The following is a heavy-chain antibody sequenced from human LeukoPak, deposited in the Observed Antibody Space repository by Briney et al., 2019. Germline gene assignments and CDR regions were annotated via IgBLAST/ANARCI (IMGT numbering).Heavy chain of an antibody. CDR3: ASPDNRYCGGDCYDAFDI. Sequence: ASVKVSCKASGGTFSSYAISWVRQAPGQGLEWVGGMIPIFGTANYAQKFQGRVTITADKSTSTAYMELSSLRSEDTAVYYCASPDNRYCGGDCYDAFDIWGQGTMVTVSS. V-gene: IGHV1-69*06. D-gene: IGHD2-21*02. CDR2: MIPIFGTA. CDR1: GGTFSSYA. J-gene: IGHJ3*02.